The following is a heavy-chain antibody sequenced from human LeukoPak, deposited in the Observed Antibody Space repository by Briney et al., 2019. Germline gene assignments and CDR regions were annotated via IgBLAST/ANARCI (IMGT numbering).Heavy chain of an antibody. J-gene: IGHJ5*02. D-gene: IGHD3/OR15-3a*01. CDR2: IASDGFMA. V-gene: IGHV3-23*01. CDR1: GFTFTSYP. CDR3: AKDLFLFFGDT. Sequence: GGSLRLSCAASGFTFTSYPKNWVRQAPGKGLEWVATIASDGFMAYYADSLKGRFVISRDNSQQTIYLQMNSLRADDTAVYYCAKDLFLFFGDTRGQGTLVTVSS.